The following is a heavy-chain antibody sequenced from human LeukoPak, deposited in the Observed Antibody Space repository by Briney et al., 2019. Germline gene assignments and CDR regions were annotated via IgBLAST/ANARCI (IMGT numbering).Heavy chain of an antibody. CDR1: GFSFSSYG. J-gene: IGHJ4*02. V-gene: IGHV3-30*02. D-gene: IGHD2-21*02. CDR3: AKVHAEVVTAMPLDY. CDR2: IRYDGSNK. Sequence: GGSLRLSCAASGFSFSSYGMYWVRQAPGKGLEWVAFIRYDGSNKYYADSVKGRFTISRDNSKNTLYLQMNSLRAEDTAVYYCAKVHAEVVTAMPLDYWGQGTLVTVSS.